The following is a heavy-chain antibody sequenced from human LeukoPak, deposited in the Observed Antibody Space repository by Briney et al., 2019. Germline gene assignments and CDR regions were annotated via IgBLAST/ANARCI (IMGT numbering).Heavy chain of an antibody. CDR1: GFTFSTYW. CDR3: ASGSSAGWSPFDY. Sequence: GGSLRLSCAASGFTFSTYWMTWVRQAPGKGLEWVANINQDGSQKYYLDSVKGRFTISRDNAKNSLSLQMNSLRAEDTAVYYCASGSSAGWSPFDYWGQGTLVTVSS. D-gene: IGHD6-19*01. J-gene: IGHJ4*02. CDR2: INQDGSQK. V-gene: IGHV3-7*01.